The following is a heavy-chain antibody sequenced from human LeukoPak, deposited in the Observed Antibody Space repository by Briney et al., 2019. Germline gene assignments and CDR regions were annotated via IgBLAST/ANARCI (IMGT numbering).Heavy chain of an antibody. CDR1: GFTFSSYE. D-gene: IGHD3-10*01. CDR3: ARESGEGSGSADGFDV. CDR2: ISSSGRNI. Sequence: GGSLRLSCAASGFTFSSYEMNWVRQAPGKGLEWASYISSSGRNIYYADSVKGRFTISRDNAKNSLSLQMNSLRGEDTAVYYCARESGEGSGSADGFDVWGQGTVVTVSS. V-gene: IGHV3-48*03. J-gene: IGHJ3*01.